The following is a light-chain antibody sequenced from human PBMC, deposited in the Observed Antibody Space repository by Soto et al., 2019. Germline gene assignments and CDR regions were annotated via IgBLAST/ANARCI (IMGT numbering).Light chain of an antibody. J-gene: IGLJ2*01. V-gene: IGLV2-14*01. CDR1: SSDVGGYNY. CDR3: SSYTSSSTVL. CDR2: DVR. Sequence: QSALTQPASVSGSPGQSITISCTGTSSDVGGYNYVSWYQQHPGKAPKLMIYDVRDRPSGVSKRFSGSKSGNTASLTISGLQAGDEADYYCSSYTSSSTVLFGGGTKLTVL.